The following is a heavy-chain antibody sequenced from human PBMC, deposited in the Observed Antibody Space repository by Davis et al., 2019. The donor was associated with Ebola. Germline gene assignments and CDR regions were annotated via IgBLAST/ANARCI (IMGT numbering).Heavy chain of an antibody. J-gene: IGHJ4*02. Sequence: AASVKVSCKASGYTFTSYDINWVRQATGQGLEWMGWMNPSSGNTGYAQKLQGRVTMTTDTSTSTAYMELRSLTSDDTAVYYCARDLGTSVLDYWGQGTLVTVSS. CDR3: ARDLGTSVLDY. D-gene: IGHD4-11*01. CDR2: MNPSSGNT. CDR1: GYTFTSYD. V-gene: IGHV1-8*01.